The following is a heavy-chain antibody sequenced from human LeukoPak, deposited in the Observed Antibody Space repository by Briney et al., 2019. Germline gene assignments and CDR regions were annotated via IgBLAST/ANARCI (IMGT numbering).Heavy chain of an antibody. D-gene: IGHD3-22*01. V-gene: IGHV3-30*04. CDR2: ISYDGSNK. Sequence: GGSLRLSCAASGFTFSSYAMHWVRQAPGKGLEWVAVISYDGSNKYYADSVKGRFTISRDKTKNTLYLQMNSLRAEDTAVYYCAKSSYYDASGYYREYYFDYWGQGTLVTVSS. J-gene: IGHJ4*02. CDR1: GFTFSSYA. CDR3: AKSSYYDASGYYREYYFDY.